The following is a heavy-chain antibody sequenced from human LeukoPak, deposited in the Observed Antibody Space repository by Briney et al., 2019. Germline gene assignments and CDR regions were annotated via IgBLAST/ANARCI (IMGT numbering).Heavy chain of an antibody. CDR3: ARRKFGDYPFDY. CDR2: ISSSGSTI. Sequence: GGSLRLSCAASGFTFSSYEMNWVRQAPGKGLEWVSYISSSGSTIYYADSVKGRFTISRDNAKNSLYLQMNSLRAEDTAVYYCARRKFGDYPFDYWGQGTLVIVSS. J-gene: IGHJ4*02. D-gene: IGHD4-17*01. CDR1: GFTFSSYE. V-gene: IGHV3-48*03.